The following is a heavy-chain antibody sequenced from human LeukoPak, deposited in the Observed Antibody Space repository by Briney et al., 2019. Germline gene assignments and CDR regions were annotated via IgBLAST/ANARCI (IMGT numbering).Heavy chain of an antibody. V-gene: IGHV3-15*01. CDR3: SRDSSGYSYYFDY. D-gene: IGHD3-22*01. CDR2: IKSKTDGGTT. Sequence: GGSLRLSCAASGFTFSNAWMSWVRQAPGKGLEWVGRIKSKTDGGTTDYAAPVKGRFTISRDDSKTTLYLQMNSLKTEDTAVYYCSRDSSGYSYYFDYWGQGTLVTVSS. CDR1: GFTFSNAW. J-gene: IGHJ4*02.